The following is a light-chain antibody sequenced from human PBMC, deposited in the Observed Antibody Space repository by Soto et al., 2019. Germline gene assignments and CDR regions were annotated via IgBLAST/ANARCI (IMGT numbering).Light chain of an antibody. CDR1: QGIRKD. CDR3: LQHNSYPHT. V-gene: IGKV1-17*01. CDR2: AAS. Sequence: DIQMTQSPSSLSASVGDRVTITCRASQGIRKDLGWYQQKPGKATKRLIYAASSSQSGVPSRFSGSGSGTEYTLTISSLQPEDFATYYCLQHNSYPHTFGPGTKVDIK. J-gene: IGKJ3*01.